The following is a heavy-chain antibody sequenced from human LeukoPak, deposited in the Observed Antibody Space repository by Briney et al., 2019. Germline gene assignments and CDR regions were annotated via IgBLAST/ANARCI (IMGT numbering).Heavy chain of an antibody. V-gene: IGHV3-23*01. D-gene: IGHD1-1*01. J-gene: IGHJ4*02. CDR2: ISGSASSA. Sequence: GSLRLSCAASGFTFSSYAMSWVRQAPGKGLEWVSAISGSASSASYADSVEGRFTISRDNSKNTLYLQMNSLRAEDTAVYYCAKLIRNPGNYYFDYWGQGTLVTVSS. CDR3: AKLIRNPGNYYFDY. CDR1: GFTFSSYA.